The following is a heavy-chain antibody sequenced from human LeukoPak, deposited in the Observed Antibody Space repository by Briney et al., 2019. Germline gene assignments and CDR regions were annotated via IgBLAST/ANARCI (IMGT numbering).Heavy chain of an antibody. J-gene: IGHJ6*03. CDR2: INPNSGGT. CDR1: GYTFTGYY. Sequence: ASVKVSCKASGYTFTGYYMHWVRQAPGQGLEWMGRINPNSGGTNYAHKFQGRVTMTTDTSISTAYMELSRLRSDDTAVYYCARGGGSYYDCFYYMDVWGKGTTVTVSS. D-gene: IGHD1-26*01. CDR3: ARGGGSYYDCFYYMDV. V-gene: IGHV1-2*02.